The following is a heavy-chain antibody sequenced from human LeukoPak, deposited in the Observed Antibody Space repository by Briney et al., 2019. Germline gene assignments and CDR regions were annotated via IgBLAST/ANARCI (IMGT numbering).Heavy chain of an antibody. CDR2: ITYDGSNK. CDR3: ARERQGYYYDSSGPFDY. D-gene: IGHD3-22*01. Sequence: GGSLRLSCAASGFTFSSYAMHWVRQAPGKGLEWVAVITYDGSNKYYADSVKGRFTLSRDNSKNTLYLQMNSLRAEDTAVYYCARERQGYYYDSSGPFDYWGQGTLVTVSS. V-gene: IGHV3-30*04. J-gene: IGHJ4*02. CDR1: GFTFSSYA.